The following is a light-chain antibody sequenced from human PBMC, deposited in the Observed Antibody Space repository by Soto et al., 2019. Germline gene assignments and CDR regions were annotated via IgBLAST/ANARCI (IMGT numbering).Light chain of an antibody. CDR1: QSINTF. CDR3: QQRSIWPLT. CDR2: DAS. J-gene: IGKJ4*01. V-gene: IGKV3-11*01. Sequence: EVLLTQSPATLSVSPGGSVTLSCRASQSINTFLAWYQQKPGQAPRLLIYDASYRAAGIPARFSGRGSGTDFTLTINSLEPEDFAVYHCQQRSIWPLTFGGGTRVE.